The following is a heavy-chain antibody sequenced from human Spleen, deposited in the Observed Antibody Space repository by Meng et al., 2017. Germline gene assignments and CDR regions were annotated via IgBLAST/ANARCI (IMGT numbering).Heavy chain of an antibody. V-gene: IGHV1-69*05. Sequence: SVKVSCKAPGGIFSNSVVGWVRQAPGQGLEWMGGINSVFGTTNYAQKFQGRVTITTDESTRTVYMELTRLTSEDTAVYFCARKAGNCISTTCYSLDYWGQGTLVTVSS. J-gene: IGHJ4*02. CDR3: ARKAGNCISTTCYSLDY. CDR2: INSVFGTT. CDR1: GGIFSNSV. D-gene: IGHD2-2*01.